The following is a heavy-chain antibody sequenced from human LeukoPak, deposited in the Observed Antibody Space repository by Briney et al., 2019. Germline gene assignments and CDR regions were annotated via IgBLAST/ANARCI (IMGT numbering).Heavy chain of an antibody. Sequence: GVSVKVSCKASGYTFSRYYMHWVRQAPGQGLEWMGIINPSGGSTVFAQKFQGRVTMTRDTSTSTAYMELRSLMSDDTAVYYCARDGYYFDSSGQLDSTWFDPWGQGTLVTLSS. CDR1: GYTFSRYY. CDR3: ARDGYYFDSSGQLDSTWFDP. V-gene: IGHV1-46*01. J-gene: IGHJ5*02. CDR2: INPSGGST. D-gene: IGHD3-22*01.